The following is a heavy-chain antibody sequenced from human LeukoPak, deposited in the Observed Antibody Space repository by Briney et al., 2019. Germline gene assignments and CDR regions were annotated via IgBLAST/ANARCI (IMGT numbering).Heavy chain of an antibody. Sequence: GGSLRLSCAASGFTFSSYAMSWVRQAPGKGLEWVSAISGSGGSTYYADSVKGRFTISRANSKNTLYLQMNSLRAEDTAVYYCATPPPRGYSGYDHPAEYFQHWGQGTLVTVSS. D-gene: IGHD5-12*01. CDR2: ISGSGGST. CDR3: ATPPPRGYSGYDHPAEYFQH. V-gene: IGHV3-23*01. CDR1: GFTFSSYA. J-gene: IGHJ1*01.